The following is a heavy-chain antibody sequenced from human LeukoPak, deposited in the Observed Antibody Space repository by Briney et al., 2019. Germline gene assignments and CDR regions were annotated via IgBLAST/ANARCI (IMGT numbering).Heavy chain of an antibody. CDR3: ARRPRNSGSYDGPSGLDY. CDR2: INHSGST. Sequence: SETLSLTCAVYGGSFSGYYWSWIRQPPGKGLEWIGEINHSGSTNCNPSLKSRVTISVDTSKNQFSLKLRSVTAADTAVYYCARRPRNSGSYDGPSGLDYWGQGTLVTVSS. J-gene: IGHJ4*02. CDR1: GGSFSGYY. V-gene: IGHV4-34*01. D-gene: IGHD1-26*01.